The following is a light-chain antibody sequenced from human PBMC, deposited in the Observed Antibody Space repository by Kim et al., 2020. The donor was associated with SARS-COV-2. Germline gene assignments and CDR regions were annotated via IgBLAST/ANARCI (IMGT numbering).Light chain of an antibody. CDR3: SSYAGSNNRVV. V-gene: IGLV2-8*01. CDR2: EVS. Sequence: QSALTQPPSASGSPGQSVTISCTGTSSDVGGYNYVSWYQQHPGKAPKFMIYEVSKRPSGVPDRFSGSKSGNTASLTVSGLQAEDEADYYCSSYAGSNNRVVFGGGTQLTVL. J-gene: IGLJ2*01. CDR1: SSDVGGYNY.